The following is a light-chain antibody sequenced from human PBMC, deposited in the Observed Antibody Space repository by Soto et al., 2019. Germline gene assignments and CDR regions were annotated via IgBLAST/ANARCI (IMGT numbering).Light chain of an antibody. CDR3: TSYTSSSTHV. J-gene: IGLJ1*01. CDR1: SSDIGGYDY. CDR2: GVT. Sequence: QCALTQPASVSGSPGQSITITCTGTSSDIGGYDYVSWYQHHPGKAPKVIIYGVTNRPSGVSHRFSGSKSANTASLTISGLQAEDEADYYCTSYTSSSTHVFGTGTKLTVL. V-gene: IGLV2-14*01.